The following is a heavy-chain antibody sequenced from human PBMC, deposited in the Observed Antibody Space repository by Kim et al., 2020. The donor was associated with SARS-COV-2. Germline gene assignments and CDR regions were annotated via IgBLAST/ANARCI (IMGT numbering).Heavy chain of an antibody. J-gene: IGHJ5*02. CDR3: ATWQTSGNYYSP. V-gene: IGHV4-59*13. Sequence: SETLSLTCSVSGGSMSGYYWNWIRQSPGKGLEWIGYVHSTGGTKYNPSLKSRVTMSVDTSNNQVLLKVKSVTAADTAVYYCATWQTSGNYYSPWGQGILV. CDR1: GGSMSGYY. CDR2: VHSTGGT. D-gene: IGHD3-22*01.